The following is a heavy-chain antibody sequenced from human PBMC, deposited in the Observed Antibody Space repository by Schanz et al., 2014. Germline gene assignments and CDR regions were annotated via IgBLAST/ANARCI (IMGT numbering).Heavy chain of an antibody. CDR3: AREQIMAAAGLVDY. V-gene: IGHV3-21*05. CDR1: GFTFSSYG. CDR2: ISGTTTYT. D-gene: IGHD6-13*01. Sequence: VQLAESGGGVVQFGRSLRLSCVASGFTFSSYGMHWVRQAPGKWLEWVSYISGTTTYTNYADSVKGRFTISGDNAKNSLYLQMNSLRAEDTAVYYCAREQIMAAAGLVDYWGHGTLVTVSS. J-gene: IGHJ4*01.